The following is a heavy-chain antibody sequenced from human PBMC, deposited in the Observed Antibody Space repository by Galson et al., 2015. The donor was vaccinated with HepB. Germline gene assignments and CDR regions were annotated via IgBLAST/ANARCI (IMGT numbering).Heavy chain of an antibody. J-gene: IGHJ4*02. V-gene: IGHV1-24*01. Sequence: SVKVSCKVSGHRLTELFMHWVRQVPGKGLEWMGGSDPEDGERIYAQKFQGRVTMTEDTSTDTAYMELTSLRSEDTAVYFCAIIDGTYCSGGVCANFDYWGQGTLVTVSS. CDR1: GHRLTELF. CDR3: AIIDGTYCSGGVCANFDY. CDR2: SDPEDGER. D-gene: IGHD2-8*02.